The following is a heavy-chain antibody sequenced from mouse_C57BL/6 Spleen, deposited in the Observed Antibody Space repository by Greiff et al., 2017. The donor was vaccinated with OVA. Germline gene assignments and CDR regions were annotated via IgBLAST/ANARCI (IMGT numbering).Heavy chain of an antibody. J-gene: IGHJ2*01. V-gene: IGHV1-26*01. Sequence: VQLKQSGPELVKPGASVKISCKASGYTFTDYYMNWVKQSHGQSLEWIGDINPNNGGTSYNQKFKGKATLTVDKSSSTSYMELRSLTSEDSAVCYCARMGDYGGGADYWGQGTTLTVSS. CDR3: ARMGDYGGGADY. D-gene: IGHD2-4*01. CDR1: GYTFTDYY. CDR2: INPNNGGT.